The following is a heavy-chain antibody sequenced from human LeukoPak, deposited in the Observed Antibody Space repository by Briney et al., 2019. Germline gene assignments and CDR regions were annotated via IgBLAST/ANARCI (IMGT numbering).Heavy chain of an antibody. CDR3: ASTSGRAFDYYYYYMDV. CDR1: GGTFISYA. J-gene: IGHJ6*03. V-gene: IGHV1-69*05. D-gene: IGHD1-26*01. Sequence: SVKVSFKASGGTFISYAISWVRQAPGQGLEWMGGIIPIFGTANYAQKFQGRVTITTDESTSTAYVELSSLRSEDTAVYYCASTSGRAFDYYYYYMDVWGKGTTVTVSS. CDR2: IIPIFGTA.